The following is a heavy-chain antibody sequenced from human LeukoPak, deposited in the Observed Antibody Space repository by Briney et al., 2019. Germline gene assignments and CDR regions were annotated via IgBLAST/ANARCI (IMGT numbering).Heavy chain of an antibody. D-gene: IGHD6-13*01. CDR2: IYYSGST. V-gene: IGHV4-59*01. J-gene: IGHJ4*02. CDR3: ARARKLSVAAAGMADY. Sequence: PSETLSLTCTVSGASITDYFWTWIRQPPGKGLEWIGYIYYSGSTNYNPSLKSRVTISVDKSKNQFSLKLSSVTAADTAVYYCARARKLSVAAAGMADYWGQGTLVTVSS. CDR1: GASITDYF.